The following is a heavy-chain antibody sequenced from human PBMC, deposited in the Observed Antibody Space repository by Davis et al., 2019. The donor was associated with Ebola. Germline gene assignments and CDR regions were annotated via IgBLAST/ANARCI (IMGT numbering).Heavy chain of an antibody. CDR1: GFSFDDYA. Sequence: GESLKISCAASGFSFDDYAMHWVRHAPGKGLEWVSFISWDGRVTYYSDSVRGRFTISRDNSKASLYLQMNSLRLDDTALYHCTKELYGYCSGGRCSPFDYWGHGSLVTVSS. J-gene: IGHJ4*01. D-gene: IGHD2-15*01. V-gene: IGHV3-43*01. CDR3: TKELYGYCSGGRCSPFDY. CDR2: ISWDGRVT.